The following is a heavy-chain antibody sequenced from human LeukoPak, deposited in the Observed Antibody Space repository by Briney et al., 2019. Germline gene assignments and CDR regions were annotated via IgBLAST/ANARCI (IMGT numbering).Heavy chain of an antibody. V-gene: IGHV3-64*01. Sequence: GGSLRLSCAASGFTFSSYAMHWVRQAPGKGLEYVSAISSNGGSTYYANSVKGRFTISRDNSKNTLYLQMGSLRAEDTSVYYCARDVGSNWYERFDDWGQGTLVTVSS. CDR3: ARDVGSNWYERFDD. CDR1: GFTFSSYA. D-gene: IGHD6-13*01. CDR2: ISSNGGST. J-gene: IGHJ4*02.